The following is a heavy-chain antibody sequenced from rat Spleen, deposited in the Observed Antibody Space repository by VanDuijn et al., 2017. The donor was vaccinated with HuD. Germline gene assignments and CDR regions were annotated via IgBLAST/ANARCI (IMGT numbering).Heavy chain of an antibody. CDR2: ISSDGSLT. CDR1: GFSFSDYY. J-gene: IGHJ3*01. Sequence: EVQLVESGGGLVQPGRSLKLSCAASGFSFSDYYMAWVRQAPKKGLEWVATISSDGSLTYYRDSVRGRFTVSRDNSKSTLYLQVDSLRSEDTATYYCARQDTSGYSNWFAYWGQGTLVTVSS. CDR3: ARQDTSGYSNWFAY. V-gene: IGHV5-7*01. D-gene: IGHD4-3*01.